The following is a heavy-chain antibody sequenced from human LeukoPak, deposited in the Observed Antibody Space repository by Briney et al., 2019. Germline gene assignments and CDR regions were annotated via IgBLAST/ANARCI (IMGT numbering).Heavy chain of an antibody. CDR1: GFTFSSYL. CDR2: INSDGSST. CDR3: STGSGHAFDI. D-gene: IGHD3-10*01. J-gene: IGHJ3*02. Sequence: GGSLRLSCAASGFTFSSYLMHWVRQVPGKGLVWVSRINSDGSSTSYADSVKGRFTTSRDNAKNTLYVQMNSLRAEDTAVYYCSTGSGHAFDIWGRGKMVTVS. V-gene: IGHV3-74*01.